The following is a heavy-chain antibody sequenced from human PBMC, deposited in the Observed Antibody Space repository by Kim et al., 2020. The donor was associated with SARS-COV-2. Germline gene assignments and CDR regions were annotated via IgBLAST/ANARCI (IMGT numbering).Heavy chain of an antibody. Sequence: SETLSLTCAVYGGSFSGYYWSWIRQPPGKGLEWIGEINHSGSTNYNPSLKSRVTISVDTSKNQFSLKLSSVTAADTAVYYCARRGKATAGAPTHYFDYWGQGTLVTVSS. CDR1: GGSFSGYY. CDR2: INHSGST. D-gene: IGHD2-15*01. V-gene: IGHV4-34*01. CDR3: ARRGKATAGAPTHYFDY. J-gene: IGHJ4*02.